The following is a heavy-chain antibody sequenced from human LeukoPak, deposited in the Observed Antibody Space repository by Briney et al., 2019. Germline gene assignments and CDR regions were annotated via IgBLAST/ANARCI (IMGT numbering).Heavy chain of an antibody. CDR3: VADILTGYYYYYGMDV. Sequence: SETLSLTCTVSGGSISSYYWSWIRQPAGKGLEWIGRIYTSGSTNYNPSLKSRVTMSVDTSKNQFSLKLSSVTAADTAVYYCVADILTGYYYYYGMDVWGQGTTVTVSS. CDR2: IYTSGST. J-gene: IGHJ6*02. V-gene: IGHV4-4*07. D-gene: IGHD3-9*01. CDR1: GGSISSYY.